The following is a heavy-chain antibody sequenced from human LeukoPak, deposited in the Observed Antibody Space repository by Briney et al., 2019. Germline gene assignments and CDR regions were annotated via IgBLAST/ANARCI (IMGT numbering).Heavy chain of an antibody. D-gene: IGHD3-10*01. CDR2: IWYDGSNK. CDR3: AREVPTSRDFDY. Sequence: GGSLRLSCAASGSTFSSYGMHWVRQAPGKGLEWVAVIWYDGSNKYYADSVKGRFTISRDNSKNTLYLQMNSLRAEDTAVYYCAREVPTSRDFDYWGQGTLVTVSS. V-gene: IGHV3-33*01. J-gene: IGHJ4*02. CDR1: GSTFSSYG.